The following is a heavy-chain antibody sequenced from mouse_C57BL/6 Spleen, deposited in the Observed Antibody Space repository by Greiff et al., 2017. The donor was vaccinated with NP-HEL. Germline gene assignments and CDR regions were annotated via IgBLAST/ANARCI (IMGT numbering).Heavy chain of an antibody. CDR2: ISSGSSTI. D-gene: IGHD1-1*01. J-gene: IGHJ1*03. CDR1: GFTFSDYG. V-gene: IGHV5-17*01. CDR3: ARGTTTVVAHWYFDV. Sequence: EVKLMESGGGLVKPGGSLKLSCAASGFTFSDYGMHWVRQAPEKGLEWVAYISSGSSTIYYADTVKGRFTISRDNAKNTLFLQMTSLRSEDTAMYYCARGTTTVVAHWYFDVWGTGTTVTVSS.